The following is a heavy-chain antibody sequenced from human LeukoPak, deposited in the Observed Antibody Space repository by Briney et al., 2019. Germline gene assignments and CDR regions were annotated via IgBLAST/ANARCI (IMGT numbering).Heavy chain of an antibody. CDR2: ISTDGSYT. D-gene: IGHD1-26*01. Sequence: GGSLRLSCAASGLTFRSYGMHWIREAPGKGLEWVAVISTDGSYTHYADSVKGRFTVSRDNSNNVLHLQMNSLRSEDTAVYYCVKDGSQWNGRYSWDAFDVWGQGTMVTVSS. CDR1: GLTFRSYG. CDR3: VKDGSQWNGRYSWDAFDV. J-gene: IGHJ3*01. V-gene: IGHV3-30*18.